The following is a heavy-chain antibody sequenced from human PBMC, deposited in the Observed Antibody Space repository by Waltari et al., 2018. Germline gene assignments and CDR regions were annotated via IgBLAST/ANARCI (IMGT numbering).Heavy chain of an antibody. Sequence: QVQLVQSGAEVKKPGASVKVSCKASGYTFTSYDINWVRQATGQGLEWKGWMNPNSGNTGYAQRFQGRVTLTRNTSISTAYMGLSSLRSEDTAVYYCARGRQRRGVPWWFDPWGQGTLVTVSS. J-gene: IGHJ5*02. D-gene: IGHD3-10*01. CDR1: GYTFTSYD. CDR3: ARGRQRRGVPWWFDP. V-gene: IGHV1-8*03. CDR2: MNPNSGNT.